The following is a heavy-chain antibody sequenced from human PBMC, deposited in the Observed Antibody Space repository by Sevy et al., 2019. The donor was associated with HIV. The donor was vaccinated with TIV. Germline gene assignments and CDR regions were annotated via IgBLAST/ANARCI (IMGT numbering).Heavy chain of an antibody. CDR1: GFTFSNAW. J-gene: IGHJ4*02. D-gene: IGHD6-13*01. V-gene: IGHV3-15*01. CDR3: ATDKPDGAIRPIRAPGIAAAGTGVSFDY. CDR2: IKSKTDGGTT. Sequence: GGSLRLSCAASGFTFSNAWMSWVRQAPGKGLEWVGRIKSKTDGGTTDYAAPVKGRFTISRDDSKNTLYLQMNSLKTGDTAVYYCATDKPDGAIRPIRAPGIAAAGTGVSFDYWGQGTLVTVSS.